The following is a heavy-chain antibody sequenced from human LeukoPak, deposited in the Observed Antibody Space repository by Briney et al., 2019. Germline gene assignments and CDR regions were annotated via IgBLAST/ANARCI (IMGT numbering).Heavy chain of an antibody. CDR1: GFTFSSYA. J-gene: IGHJ6*02. Sequence: GGSLRLSSAASGFTFSSYAMSWVRQAPGEGLEWVSAISGIGGRTYYADSVKGRFTISRDNSKNTLYLQMNSLRDEDTAVYYCAKEPSLRYYGMDVWGQGTTVTVSS. V-gene: IGHV3-23*01. CDR3: AKEPSLRYYGMDV. CDR2: ISGIGGRT. D-gene: IGHD4-17*01.